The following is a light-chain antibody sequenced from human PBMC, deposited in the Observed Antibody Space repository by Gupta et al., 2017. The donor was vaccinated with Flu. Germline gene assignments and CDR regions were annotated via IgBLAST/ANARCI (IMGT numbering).Light chain of an antibody. CDR1: QSVFFDSSNRKY. CDR3: HQNHPRTPT. J-gene: IGKJ3*01. CDR2: WAS. V-gene: IGKV4-1*01. Sequence: DIVMSQSPDSLSVSLGERATINCKSSQSVFFDSSNRKYLHWYQQKPGQPPKLLISWASTRESGVPDLFSGRGYETDFNLTICSLQAEEFAVYNSHQNHPRTPTFGGGTRVDIK.